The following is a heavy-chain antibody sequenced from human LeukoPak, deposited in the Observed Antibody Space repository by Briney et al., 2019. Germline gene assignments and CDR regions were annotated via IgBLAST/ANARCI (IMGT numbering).Heavy chain of an antibody. Sequence: GGSLRLSCAASGFTFSSYAMSWVRQAPGKGLEGVSAISGSGRSTYYQDSVKGLFTISRDNSKNTLYLQMNSLRAEDTAVYYCAKEKRAHGGFDYWGQGTLVTVSS. CDR1: GFTFSSYA. CDR3: AKEKRAHGGFDY. CDR2: ISGSGRST. V-gene: IGHV3-23*02. J-gene: IGHJ4*02. D-gene: IGHD3-10*01.